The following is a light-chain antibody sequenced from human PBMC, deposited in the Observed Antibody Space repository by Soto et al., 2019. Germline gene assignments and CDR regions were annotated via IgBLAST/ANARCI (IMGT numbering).Light chain of an antibody. CDR1: QSLNNW. CDR3: QQYNSYSRT. Sequence: DIQMTQSPSTLSASVGDRVTITCRASQSLNNWLAWYQQKPGKAPKLLIYKAYSLESGVPSRFSGSGFGTEFTLTISSLQPDDFATYYCQQYNSYSRTFGQGTKVDIK. CDR2: KAY. V-gene: IGKV1-5*03. J-gene: IGKJ1*01.